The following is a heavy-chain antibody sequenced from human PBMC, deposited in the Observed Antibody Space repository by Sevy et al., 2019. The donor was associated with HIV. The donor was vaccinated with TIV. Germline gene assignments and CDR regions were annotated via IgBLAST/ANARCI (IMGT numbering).Heavy chain of an antibody. V-gene: IGHV3-7*01. CDR3: ARAYYKFCGGDCYLDY. J-gene: IGHJ4*02. D-gene: IGHD2-21*02. CDR2: IKQDGSET. CDR1: GFTFSMYW. Sequence: GGSLRLSCAASGFTFSMYWMSWVRQAPGKGLEWVAKIKQDGSETYYVDSVKGRFTISRDNGNNSLYLQRKSLSADDTAVYYCARAYYKFCGGDCYLDYWGQGTLVTVSS.